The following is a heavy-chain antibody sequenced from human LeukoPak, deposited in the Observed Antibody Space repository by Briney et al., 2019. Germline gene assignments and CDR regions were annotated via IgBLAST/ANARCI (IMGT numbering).Heavy chain of an antibody. CDR1: GGSINSYY. D-gene: IGHD3-22*01. CDR2: IYYSGRT. Sequence: PSETLSLTCNVSGGSINSYYWGWIRQPPGKRLELIGYIYYSGRTNYNPSLKSRVTISVDTSTNQISLKLTSVTAADTGVYFCARGTTKGYYYDTSGYYTKWGQGTLVTVSS. J-gene: IGHJ4*02. V-gene: IGHV4-59*12. CDR3: ARGTTKGYYYDTSGYYTK.